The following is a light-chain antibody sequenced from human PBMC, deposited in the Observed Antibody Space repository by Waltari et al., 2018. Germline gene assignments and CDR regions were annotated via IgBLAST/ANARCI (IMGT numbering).Light chain of an antibody. J-gene: IGKJ1*01. CDR3: QQYYSTRTWT. CDR1: QSVSSN. CDR2: GAS. Sequence: EIVMTQSPATLSVAPGERATLPCRASQSVSSNFAWYQQKPGQAPRLLIYGASTRATGIPARFSGSGSGTEFTLTISSLQAEDVAVYYCQQYYSTRTWTFGQGTKVEIK. V-gene: IGKV3-15*01.